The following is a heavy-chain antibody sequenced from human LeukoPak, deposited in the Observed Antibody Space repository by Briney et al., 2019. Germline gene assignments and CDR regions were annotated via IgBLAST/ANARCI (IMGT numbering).Heavy chain of an antibody. D-gene: IGHD7-27*01. V-gene: IGHV3-48*01. J-gene: IGHJ3*02. CDR1: GFTFSSYS. Sequence: GGSLRLSCAASGFTFSSYSMNWVRQAPGRGLEWVSYISSSSSTIYYADSVKGRFTISRDNAKNSLYLQMNSLRAEDTAVYYCARRRGLGAFDIWGQGTMVTVSS. CDR3: ARRRGLGAFDI. CDR2: ISSSSSTI.